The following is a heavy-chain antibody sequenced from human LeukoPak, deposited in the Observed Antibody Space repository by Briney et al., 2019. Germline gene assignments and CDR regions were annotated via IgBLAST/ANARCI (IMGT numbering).Heavy chain of an antibody. J-gene: IGHJ4*02. CDR1: AYSFTSNW. V-gene: IGHV5-10-1*01. D-gene: IGHD6-19*01. CDR3: ARQSSSAWYVSDY. Sequence: GESLKISCKGSAYSFTSNWISWVRQMPGKGLEWMGRIDPSDSYTNYSPSFQGHVTISADKSISTAYLQWSSLKASDTAMYFCARQSSSAWYVSDYWGQGTLVTVSS. CDR2: IDPSDSYT.